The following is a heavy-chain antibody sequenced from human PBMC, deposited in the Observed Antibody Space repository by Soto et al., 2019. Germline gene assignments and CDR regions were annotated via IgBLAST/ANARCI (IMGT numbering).Heavy chain of an antibody. V-gene: IGHV3-33*01. CDR1: GFTFSSYG. CDR2: IWYDGSNK. D-gene: IGHD6-19*01. J-gene: IGHJ6*02. Sequence: GGSLRLSCAASGFTFSSYGMHWVRQAPGKGLKWVTVIWYDGSNKYYADSVKGRFTIYRDNSKNTLYLQMNSLRAVDTAVYYCASSARNLAVAGYYYYYYGMDVWGQGTTVTVS. CDR3: ASSARNLAVAGYYYYYYGMDV.